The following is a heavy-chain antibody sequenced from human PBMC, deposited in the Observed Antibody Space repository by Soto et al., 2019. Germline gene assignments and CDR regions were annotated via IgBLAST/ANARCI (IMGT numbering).Heavy chain of an antibody. V-gene: IGHV3-23*01. J-gene: IGHJ4*02. Sequence: EVQLLESGGDLVHPGGSLRLSCAASGFNFRGYTMSWVRQAPGKGLEWVSSIFGGGGRSTFYSASVKGRFTISKDDSQNTLFLQMNSLRGEDTAMYYCAKDFTPDSRWDLAYWGQGPLETVSS. D-gene: IGHD1-26*01. CDR3: AKDFTPDSRWDLAY. CDR2: IFGGGGRST. CDR1: GFNFRGYT.